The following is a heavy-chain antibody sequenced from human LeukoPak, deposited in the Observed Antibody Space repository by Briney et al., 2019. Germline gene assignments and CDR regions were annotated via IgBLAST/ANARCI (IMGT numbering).Heavy chain of an antibody. J-gene: IGHJ4*02. Sequence: GGSLRLSCAASGFTVSSNYMSWVRQAPGKGLEWVSVIYSGGSTYYADSVKGRFTTSRDNSKNTLYLQMNSLRAEDTAVYYCAASTAMVPFFDYWGQGTLVTVSS. D-gene: IGHD5-18*01. CDR1: GFTVSSNY. V-gene: IGHV3-53*01. CDR2: IYSGGST. CDR3: AASTAMVPFFDY.